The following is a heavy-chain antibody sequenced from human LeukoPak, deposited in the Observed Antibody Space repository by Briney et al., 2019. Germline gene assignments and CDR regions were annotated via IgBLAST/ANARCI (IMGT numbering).Heavy chain of an antibody. V-gene: IGHV1-2*02. CDR2: INPNSGGT. Sequence: ASVKVSCKASGYTFTGYYMHWVRQAPGQGLEWMGWINPNSGGTNYAQKFQGRVTMTRDTSISTAYMELSRLRSDDTAVYYCARDIWFGELGGWFDPWGQGTLVTVSS. CDR3: ARDIWFGELGGWFDP. D-gene: IGHD3-10*01. CDR1: GYTFTGYY. J-gene: IGHJ5*02.